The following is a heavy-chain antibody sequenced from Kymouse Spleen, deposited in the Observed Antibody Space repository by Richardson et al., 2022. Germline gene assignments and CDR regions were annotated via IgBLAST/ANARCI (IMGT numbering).Heavy chain of an antibody. CDR3: ARNPDCTNGVCYGDYYYYGMDV. Sequence: QVQLQESGPGLVKPSGTLSLTCAVSGGSISSSNWWSWVRQPPGKGLEWIGEIYHSGSTNYNPSLKSRVTISVDKSKNQFSLKLSSVTAADTAVYYCARNPDCTNGVCYGDYYYYGMDVWGQGTTVTVSS. V-gene: IGHV4-4*02. D-gene: IGHD2-8*01. CDR2: IYHSGST. CDR1: GGSISSSNW. J-gene: IGHJ6*02.